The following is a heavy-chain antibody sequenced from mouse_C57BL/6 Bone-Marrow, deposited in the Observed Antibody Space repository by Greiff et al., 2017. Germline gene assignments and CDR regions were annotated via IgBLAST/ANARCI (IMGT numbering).Heavy chain of an antibody. CDR2: ISGGGGNT. V-gene: IGHV5-9*01. J-gene: IGHJ1*03. CDR1: GFTFSSYT. Sequence: EVQLVESGGGLVKPGGSLKLSCAASGFTFSSYTMSWVRQTPEKRLEWVATISGGGGNTYYPDSVKGRFTISRDNAKNTLYLQMSSLRSEDPALYYCARRRVYFDVWGTGTTVTVSS. CDR3: ARRRVYFDV.